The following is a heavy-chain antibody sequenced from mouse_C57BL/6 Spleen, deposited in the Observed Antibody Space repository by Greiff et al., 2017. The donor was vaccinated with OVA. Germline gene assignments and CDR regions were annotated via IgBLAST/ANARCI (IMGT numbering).Heavy chain of an antibody. CDR3: AREGSYYSAWYFDV. D-gene: IGHD2-12*01. CDR2: IYPGSGST. CDR1: GYTFTSYW. Sequence: QVQLKQPGAELVKPGASVKMSCKASGYTFTSYWITWVKQRPGQGLEWIGDIYPGSGSTNYNEKFKSKATLTVDTSSSTAYMQLSSLTSEDSAVYYCAREGSYYSAWYFDVWGTGTTVTVSS. V-gene: IGHV1-55*01. J-gene: IGHJ1*03.